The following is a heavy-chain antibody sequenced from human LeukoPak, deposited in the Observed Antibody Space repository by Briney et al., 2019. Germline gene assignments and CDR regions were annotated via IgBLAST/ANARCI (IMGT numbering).Heavy chain of an antibody. Sequence: SETLSLTCTVSGGSISSYYWSWIRQPPGKGLEWIGYIYYSGSTNYNPSLKSRVTISVDTSKNQFSLKLSSVTAADTAVYYCARLVDTAMIQLGIDCWGQGTLVTVSS. CDR1: GGSISSYY. V-gene: IGHV4-59*01. CDR3: ARLVDTAMIQLGIDC. D-gene: IGHD5-18*01. J-gene: IGHJ4*02. CDR2: IYYSGST.